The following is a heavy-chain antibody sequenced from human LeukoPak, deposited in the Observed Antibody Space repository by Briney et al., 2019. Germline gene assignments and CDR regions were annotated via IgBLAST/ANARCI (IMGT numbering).Heavy chain of an antibody. CDR1: GFTFSNYW. CDR2: IKEDGSRN. Sequence: PGGSLRLSCAASGFTFSNYWMSWVRQAPGKGLEWVANIKEDGSRNHYVDSVKGRFTISRDNAKNSLYLQMSSLRAEDTAVYYCARQLSGWYDADPYWRQGTLVTVSS. CDR3: ARQLSGWYDADPY. V-gene: IGHV3-7*05. J-gene: IGHJ4*02. D-gene: IGHD6-19*01.